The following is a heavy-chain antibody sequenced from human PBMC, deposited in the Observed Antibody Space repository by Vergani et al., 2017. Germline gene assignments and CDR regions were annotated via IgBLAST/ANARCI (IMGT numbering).Heavy chain of an antibody. CDR3: ATPQTVTTGGMEV. CDR1: GYTFSNYY. Sequence: VQVVQPGAEVTKSGASVKVSCKTSGYTFSNYYMHWVKQAPGKGLEWMGLVDPEDGETINAEKFKGRVTIAADTSTDTAHLELSSLISEDTAVYYCATPQTVTTGGMEVWGQGTTVIVSS. D-gene: IGHD4-17*01. CDR2: VDPEDGET. V-gene: IGHV1-69-2*01. J-gene: IGHJ6*02.